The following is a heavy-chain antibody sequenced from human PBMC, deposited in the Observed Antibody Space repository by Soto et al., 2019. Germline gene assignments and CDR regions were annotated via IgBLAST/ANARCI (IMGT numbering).Heavy chain of an antibody. Sequence: QVQLVESGGGVVQPGRSLRLSCAASGFTFSSYGMHWVRQAPGTGLEWVAVISYDGSNKYYADSVKGRFTISRDNSRNTLYLQINSLRAEDTAVYYCAKGAATTYSEYYQHWGQGTLVTVSS. D-gene: IGHD1-26*01. CDR1: GFTFSSYG. CDR2: ISYDGSNK. V-gene: IGHV3-30*18. J-gene: IGHJ1*01. CDR3: AKGAATTYSEYYQH.